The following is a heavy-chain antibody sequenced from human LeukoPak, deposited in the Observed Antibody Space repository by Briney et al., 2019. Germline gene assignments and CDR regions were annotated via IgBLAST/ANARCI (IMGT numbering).Heavy chain of an antibody. Sequence: GGSLRLSCAASGFTFSSYAMSWVRQAPGKGLEWVSAISGSGGSTYYADSVKGRFTISRHSSKNTLYLQMNSLRAEDTAVYYCAKFLTGFWSPFDYWGQGTLVTVSS. CDR2: ISGSGGST. D-gene: IGHD1-14*01. V-gene: IGHV3-23*01. CDR1: GFTFSSYA. J-gene: IGHJ4*02. CDR3: AKFLTGFWSPFDY.